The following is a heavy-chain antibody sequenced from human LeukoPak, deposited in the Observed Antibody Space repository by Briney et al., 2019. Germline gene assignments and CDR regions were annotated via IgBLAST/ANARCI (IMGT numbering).Heavy chain of an antibody. D-gene: IGHD3-22*01. Sequence: SETLSLTCTVSGYSLSSGFFCDWIRQSPGKGLEWIGSFSHRGGSYHNPSLKSRVTIWVDTSKNQFSLKLLSVTAADTAVYYCARAQDFSDSSGPNYLDFWGQGILVTVSS. CDR3: ARAQDFSDSSGPNYLDF. J-gene: IGHJ4*02. CDR2: FSHRGGS. V-gene: IGHV4-38-2*02. CDR1: GYSLSSGFF.